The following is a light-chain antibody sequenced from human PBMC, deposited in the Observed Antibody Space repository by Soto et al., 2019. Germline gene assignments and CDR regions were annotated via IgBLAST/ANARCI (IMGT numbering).Light chain of an antibody. CDR1: QAISRY. Sequence: QLTQSPSSLSASIGDRVIITCRATQAISRYLAWYQQKPWAAPKLLIFAATTLQSGVPSRFSGAASGTEITLIISNLQSDDVATYYCQQLNSYPITFGQGTRLEIK. CDR3: QQLNSYPIT. J-gene: IGKJ5*01. CDR2: AAT. V-gene: IGKV1-9*01.